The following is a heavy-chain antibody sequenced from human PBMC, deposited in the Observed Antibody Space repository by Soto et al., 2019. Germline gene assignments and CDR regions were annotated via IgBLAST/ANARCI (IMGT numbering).Heavy chain of an antibody. CDR3: ARAPEGAYYYYGMDV. Sequence: GGSLRLSCAASGFTFSSYSMNWVRQAPGKGLEWVSSISSSSSYIYYADSVKGRFTISRDNAKNSLYLQMNSLGAEDTAVYYCARAPEGAYYYYGMDVWGQGTTVTVSS. V-gene: IGHV3-21*01. CDR1: GFTFSSYS. D-gene: IGHD1-26*01. J-gene: IGHJ6*02. CDR2: ISSSSSYI.